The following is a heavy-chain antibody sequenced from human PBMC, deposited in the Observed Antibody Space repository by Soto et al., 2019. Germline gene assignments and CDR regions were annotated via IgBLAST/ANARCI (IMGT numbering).Heavy chain of an antibody. J-gene: IGHJ6*02. Sequence: SETLSLTCDVYGGSLSGYFWSWIRQSPGKGLEWIGEINHSGSSTNYNPSLKGRATMSVDTSKKQSSLHLTSVNVADTAVYYCARQFGIYSSARPDNYYYYFGFDAWGQGTTVTVSS. CDR1: GGSLSGYF. D-gene: IGHD6-25*01. V-gene: IGHV4-34*01. CDR3: ARQFGIYSSARPDNYYYYFGFDA. CDR2: INHSGSST.